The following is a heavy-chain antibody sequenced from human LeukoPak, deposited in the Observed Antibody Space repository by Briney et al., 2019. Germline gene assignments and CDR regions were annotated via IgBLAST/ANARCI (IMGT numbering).Heavy chain of an antibody. J-gene: IGHJ4*02. CDR3: AKSGGDTDYFDY. CDR1: GGSISRTSTY. Sequence: SETLSLTCTVSGGSISRTSTYWGWIRQPPGKGLEYIGNIYFSGRTYHNPSLKSRVPISVDTSQNQFSLKLTSVTAADSAVYFCAKSGGDTDYFDYWGQGTLVTVSS. CDR2: IYFSGRT. V-gene: IGHV4-39*01. D-gene: IGHD4-17*01.